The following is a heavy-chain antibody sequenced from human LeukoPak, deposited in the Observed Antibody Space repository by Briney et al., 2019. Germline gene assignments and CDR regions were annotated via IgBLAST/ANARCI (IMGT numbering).Heavy chain of an antibody. J-gene: IGHJ3*02. CDR2: IYHSGST. CDR1: GYSISSGYY. V-gene: IGHV4-38-2*02. CDR3: ARDYDSSAYYYHAFDI. Sequence: SETLSLTCTVSGYSISSGYYWGWIRQPPGKGLEWIGSIYHSGSTYYNPSLKSRVTISVDTSKNQFSLKLSSVTAADTAVYYCARDYDSSAYYYHAFDIWGQGTMVTVSS. D-gene: IGHD3-22*01.